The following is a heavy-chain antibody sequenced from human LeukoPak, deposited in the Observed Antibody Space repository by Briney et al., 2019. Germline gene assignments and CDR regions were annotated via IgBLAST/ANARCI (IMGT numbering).Heavy chain of an antibody. CDR1: GYTFTSYG. J-gene: IGHJ5*02. CDR2: ISAYNGNT. D-gene: IGHD1-7*01. V-gene: IGHV1-18*01. Sequence: ASVKVSCKASGYTFTSYGISWVRQAPGQGLEWMGWISAYNGNTNYAQKLQGRVTMTTDTSTSTAYMELRSLRSDDTAVCYCARAGNWNFVGGVWFDPWGQGTLVTVSS. CDR3: ARAGNWNFVGGVWFDP.